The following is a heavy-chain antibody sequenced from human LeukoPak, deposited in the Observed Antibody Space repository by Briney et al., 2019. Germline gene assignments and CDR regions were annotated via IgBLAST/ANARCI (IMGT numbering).Heavy chain of an antibody. V-gene: IGHV4-4*02. Sequence: SETLSLTCTVSGGSISRSNWWSWVRQPPGKGLEWIGEIHDTGSTNYNPPLKSRVTMSLDKSKNQFSLNLNSVTAADTAVYYCATYYDILSGYTFDYRGQGTLVAVSS. J-gene: IGHJ4*02. CDR3: ATYYDILSGYTFDY. CDR2: IHDTGST. D-gene: IGHD3-9*01. CDR1: GGSISRSNW.